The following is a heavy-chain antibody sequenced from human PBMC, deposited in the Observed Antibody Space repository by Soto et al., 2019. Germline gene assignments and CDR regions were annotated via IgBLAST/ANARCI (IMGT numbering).Heavy chain of an antibody. J-gene: IGHJ4*02. Sequence: TSETLSLTCTVSGGSISSGGYYWSWIRQHPGKGLEWIGYIYYSGSTYYNPSLKSRVTISVDTSKNQFSLKLSSVTAAGTGVYCCVLCDQLLTQLVLCGLGSLVTV. V-gene: IGHV4-31*03. CDR3: VLCDQLLTQLVL. CDR1: GGSISSGGYY. D-gene: IGHD2-2*01. CDR2: IYYSGST.